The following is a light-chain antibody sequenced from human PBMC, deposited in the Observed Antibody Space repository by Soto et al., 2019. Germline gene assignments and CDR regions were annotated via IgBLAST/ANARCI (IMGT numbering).Light chain of an antibody. CDR1: QSISSW. V-gene: IGKV1-5*01. CDR2: DAS. J-gene: IGKJ1*01. CDR3: QQYKRYPWT. Sequence: DIQMTQSPSTLSASVGDRVTITCRASQSISSWLAWYQQKPGKAPKVLIYDASSLESGVPSRFSGSGSGTEFTLTISSLQPDDFATYFCQQYKRYPWTFGQGTKVDI.